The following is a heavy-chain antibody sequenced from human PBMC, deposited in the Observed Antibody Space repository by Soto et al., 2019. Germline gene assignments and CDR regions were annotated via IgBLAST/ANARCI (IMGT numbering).Heavy chain of an antibody. J-gene: IGHJ4*02. V-gene: IGHV1-18*01. CDR3: ARDSEWGLLTWFGY. Sequence: VPLVQSRAEVKKPGASVKVSCKASGYTFTSYGISWVRQAPGQGLEWMGWISAYNGNTNYAQKLQGRVTMTTDTSTSTAYLELRSLRSDDTAVYYCARDSEWGLLTWFGYWGQGTLVTVSS. D-gene: IGHD1-26*01. CDR2: ISAYNGNT. CDR1: GYTFTSYG.